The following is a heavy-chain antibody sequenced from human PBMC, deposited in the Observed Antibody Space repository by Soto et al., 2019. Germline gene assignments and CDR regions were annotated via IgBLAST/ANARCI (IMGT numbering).Heavy chain of an antibody. D-gene: IGHD3-10*01. CDR1: RGTFNTFA. CDR2: VIPMNGAP. J-gene: IGHJ4*02. Sequence: SVKVSCKAARGTFNTFAVTWVRQAPGQGLEWMGGVIPMNGAPNYAQKFQGRVTITADESTSTVYMDLSSLTSEDTAVYYCASSYGTRSYGDYWGQGTLVTVSS. V-gene: IGHV1-69*13. CDR3: ASSYGTRSYGDY.